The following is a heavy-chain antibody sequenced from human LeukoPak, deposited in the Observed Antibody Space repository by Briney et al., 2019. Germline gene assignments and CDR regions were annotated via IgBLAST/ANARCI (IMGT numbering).Heavy chain of an antibody. CDR1: GGTFSSYP. CDR3: ASHLYCSRTSCYIYYYYMDV. CDR2: NFPIFGTA. D-gene: IGHD2-2*02. J-gene: IGHJ6*03. Sequence: SVKVSCKASGGTFSSYPISWVRQAPGQGLEWPGGNFPIFGTANYAQKFQGRVTITSDESTSTAYMELSSLRSEDTAVYCCASHLYCSRTSCYIYYYYMDVWGKGTTVTVSS. V-gene: IGHV1-69*13.